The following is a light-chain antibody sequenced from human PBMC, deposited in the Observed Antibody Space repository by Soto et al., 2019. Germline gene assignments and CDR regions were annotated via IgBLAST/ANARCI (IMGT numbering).Light chain of an antibody. CDR1: SSDVGGYNY. V-gene: IGLV2-14*01. J-gene: IGLJ1*01. CDR2: DVS. CDR3: SSYTSSSTLYV. Sequence: QSVLTQPRSVSGSPGQSVTISCTGTSSDVGGYNYVSWYQQHPGKAPKLMIYDVSNRPSGVSNRFSGSKSGNTASLTISGLQAEDEADYYCSSYTSSSTLYVFGTGTKVTVL.